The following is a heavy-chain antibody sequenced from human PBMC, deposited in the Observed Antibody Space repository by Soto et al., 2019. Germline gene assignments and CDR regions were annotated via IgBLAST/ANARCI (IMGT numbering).Heavy chain of an antibody. V-gene: IGHV4-4*07. J-gene: IGHJ4*02. CDR3: ARARFGETLLFDS. Sequence: SETLSLTCTVSGGSITYYHWSWIRQPAGKGLEWIGRIYSSGSTNYNPSLKSRVTMSADTSKNKFSLNLNSVTAADTAVYYCARARFGETLLFDSWGQGALVTVSS. CDR1: GGSITYYH. CDR2: IYSSGST. D-gene: IGHD3-10*02.